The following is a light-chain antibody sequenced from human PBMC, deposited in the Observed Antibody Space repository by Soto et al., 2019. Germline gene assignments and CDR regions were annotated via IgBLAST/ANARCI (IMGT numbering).Light chain of an antibody. V-gene: IGKV1-5*03. Sequence: DIQMTQSPSTLSASVGDRVTITCRASQSISSWLAWYQQKPGKAPKLLIYKASSLESGVPSRFSGSGSGTELTLTGSSLHPGDFGTSYCPPASPPCTFGQGTEVEIK. CDR2: KAS. CDR1: QSISSW. J-gene: IGKJ1*01. CDR3: PPASPPCT.